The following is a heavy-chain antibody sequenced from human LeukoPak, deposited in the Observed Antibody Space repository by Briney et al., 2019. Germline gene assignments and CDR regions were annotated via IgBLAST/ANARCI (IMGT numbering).Heavy chain of an antibody. D-gene: IGHD2-2*01. CDR2: IWYDGSHT. Sequence: GGSLRLSCAASGFTSSSYGMHWVRQVPGKGLEWVAFIWYDGSHTYYADSVKGRFTISRDNSKNTLYLQMNSLRAEDTAVFYCAKDPLGYCTSASCRYLDSWGQGTLVTVSS. J-gene: IGHJ5*01. CDR1: GFTSSSYG. CDR3: AKDPLGYCTSASCRYLDS. V-gene: IGHV3-30*02.